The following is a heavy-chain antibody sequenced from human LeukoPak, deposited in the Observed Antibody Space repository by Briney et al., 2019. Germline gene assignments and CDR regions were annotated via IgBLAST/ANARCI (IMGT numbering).Heavy chain of an antibody. V-gene: IGHV3-49*04. Sequence: GGSLRLSCTASGFTFGDYAMSWVRQAPGKGLEWVGFIRSKAYGGTTEYAASVKGRFTISRDDSKSIAYLQMNSLKTEDTAVYYCTRAIYDSSGYSRYWGQGTLVTVSS. CDR3: TRAIYDSSGYSRY. CDR1: GFTFGDYA. D-gene: IGHD3-22*01. J-gene: IGHJ4*02. CDR2: IRSKAYGGTT.